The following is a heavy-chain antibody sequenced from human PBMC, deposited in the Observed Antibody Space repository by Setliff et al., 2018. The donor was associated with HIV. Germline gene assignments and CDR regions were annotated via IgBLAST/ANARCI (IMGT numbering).Heavy chain of an antibody. Sequence: SETLSLTCTVSAGSISSSNYYWGWIRQPPGKGLEWIGSIYYSYSSGSTYYNPSLKSRVTISVDTSKNQFSLKLSSVTAADTAVYYCASLPPLYDSSGYYFDYWGQGTLVTVSS. J-gene: IGHJ4*02. CDR1: AGSISSSNYY. V-gene: IGHV4-39*01. CDR2: IYYSYSSGST. CDR3: ASLPPLYDSSGYYFDY. D-gene: IGHD3-22*01.